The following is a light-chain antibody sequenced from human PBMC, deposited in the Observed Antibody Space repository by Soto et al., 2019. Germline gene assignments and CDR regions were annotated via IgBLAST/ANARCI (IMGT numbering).Light chain of an antibody. Sequence: QSVLTQPPSVSAAPGQKVTISCSGSSSNIGNNFVSWYQQLPGTAPKVLIYGNDKRPSGIPARFSGSKSGTSATLAITGLQTGDEADYYCGTWDSSLSGQVVFGGGTKLTVL. J-gene: IGLJ2*01. V-gene: IGLV1-51*01. CDR3: GTWDSSLSGQVV. CDR1: SSNIGNNF. CDR2: GND.